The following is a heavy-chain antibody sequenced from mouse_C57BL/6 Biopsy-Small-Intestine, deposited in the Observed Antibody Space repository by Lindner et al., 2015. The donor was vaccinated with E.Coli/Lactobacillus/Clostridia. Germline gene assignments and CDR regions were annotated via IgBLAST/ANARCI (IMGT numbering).Heavy chain of an antibody. D-gene: IGHD1-2*01. CDR3: ARMHSSGWPLEPFDF. J-gene: IGHJ3*01. CDR2: VSAYNQVT. V-gene: IGHV1-14*01. Sequence: SVKVSCKASGYTFTNYAISWVQQAPGQGLEWMGYVSAYNQVTYYPLKFEGRVTMTTDTSTSTAYMELRGLTSDDTAVYYCARMHSSGWPLEPFDFWGQGTMVTVSS. CDR1: GYTFTNYA.